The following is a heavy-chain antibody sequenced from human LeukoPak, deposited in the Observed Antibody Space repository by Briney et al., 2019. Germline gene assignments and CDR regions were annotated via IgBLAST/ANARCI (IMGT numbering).Heavy chain of an antibody. CDR1: GFTFSSQA. CDR2: IRGSGGST. J-gene: IGHJ4*02. D-gene: IGHD6-19*01. V-gene: IGHV3-23*01. CDR3: AKVLFSSGWYSFPFDY. Sequence: GGSLRLSCAASGFTFSSQAMSWVRQAPGKGLEWVSGIRGSGGSTYYADSVEGRFTISRDNSKNTLYLQMNSLRAEDTAVYYCAKVLFSSGWYSFPFDYCGQGTLVTVSS.